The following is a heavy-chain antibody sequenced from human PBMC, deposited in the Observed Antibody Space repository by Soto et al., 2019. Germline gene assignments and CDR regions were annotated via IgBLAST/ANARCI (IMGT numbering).Heavy chain of an antibody. J-gene: IGHJ6*02. V-gene: IGHV1-69*01. CDR2: IIPIFGTA. CDR1: GGTFSSYA. D-gene: IGHD3-10*01. CDR3: ARVRIYYGSGSYEYYYCYGMDV. Sequence: QVQLVQSGAEVKKPGSSVKVSCKASGGTFSSYAISWVRQAPGQGLEWMGGIIPIFGTANYAQKFQGRVTITADESTSTAYMELSSLRSEDTAVYYCARVRIYYGSGSYEYYYCYGMDVWGQGTTVTVSS.